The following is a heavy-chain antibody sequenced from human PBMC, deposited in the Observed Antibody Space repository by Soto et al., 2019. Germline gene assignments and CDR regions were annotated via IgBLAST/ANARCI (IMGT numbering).Heavy chain of an antibody. CDR3: ARSYRRYCSGGSCYSYYYYYMDV. CDR1: GGSISSYY. Sequence: QVQLQESGPGLVKPSETLSLTCTVSGGSISSYYWSWIRQPPGKGLEWIGYIYYSGSTNYNPSLKSRVTISVDTSQNQFSTKLSSVTAVDTAVYYCARSYRRYCSGGSCYSYYYYYMDVWGKGTTVTVSS. CDR2: IYYSGST. D-gene: IGHD2-15*01. V-gene: IGHV4-59*01. J-gene: IGHJ6*03.